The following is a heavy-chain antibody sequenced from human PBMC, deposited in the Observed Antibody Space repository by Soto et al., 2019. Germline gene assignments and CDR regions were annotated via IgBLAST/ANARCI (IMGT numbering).Heavy chain of an antibody. V-gene: IGHV3-33*01. CDR1: GFNFSSYG. J-gene: IGHJ4*02. CDR3: ASDHDRFLEGYFDY. D-gene: IGHD3-3*01. Sequence: QVQLVESGGGVVQPGRSLRLSCAASGFNFSSYGMHWVRQAPVKGVEWVAVIWYDGSNKYYADSVKGRFTISRDKSKNTLYLQVNSRRAEDTAVYYCASDHDRFLEGYFDYWGQGTLVTVSS. CDR2: IWYDGSNK.